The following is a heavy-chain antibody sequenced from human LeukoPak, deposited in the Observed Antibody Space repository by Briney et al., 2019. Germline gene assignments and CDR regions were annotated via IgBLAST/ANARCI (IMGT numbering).Heavy chain of an antibody. V-gene: IGHV3-30*04. J-gene: IGHJ3*01. CDR2: ISYDGSKT. Sequence: GRSLRLSCAASGFTFSGYAMHWFRQAPGKGLEWVTVISYDGSKTYYADSMKGRFTFSRDNSKNTLYLQMDSLRTENTAIYYCARDVLSFGESPGALDLWGQGTLVSVPS. CDR1: GFTFSGYA. D-gene: IGHD3-10*01. CDR3: ARDVLSFGESPGALDL.